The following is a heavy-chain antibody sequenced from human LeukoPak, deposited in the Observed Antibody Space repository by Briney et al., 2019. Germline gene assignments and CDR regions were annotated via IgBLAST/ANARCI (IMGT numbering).Heavy chain of an antibody. J-gene: IGHJ4*02. CDR3: AKDDYYDSSGYRGYFDY. D-gene: IGHD3-22*01. Sequence: PGGSLRLSCAASGFTYSSYAMSWVRQAPGKGLEWVSAISCSGGSTYYADSVKGRFTISRDNSKNTLYLQMNSLRAEDTAVYYCAKDDYYDSSGYRGYFDYWGQGTLVTVSS. CDR2: ISCSGGST. V-gene: IGHV3-23*01. CDR1: GFTYSSYA.